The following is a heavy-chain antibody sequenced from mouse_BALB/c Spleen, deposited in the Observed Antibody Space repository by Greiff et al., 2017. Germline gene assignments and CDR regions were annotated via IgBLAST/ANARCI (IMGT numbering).Heavy chain of an antibody. J-gene: IGHJ2*01. CDR2: ISDGGSYT. Sequence: DVKLVESGGGLVKPGGSLKLSCAASGFTFSDYYMYWVRQTPEKRLEWVATISDGGSYTYYPDSVKGRFTISRDNAKNNLYLQMSSLKSEDTAMYYCARGGDRYDFDYWGQGTTLTVSS. CDR1: GFTFSDYY. D-gene: IGHD2-14*01. V-gene: IGHV5-4*02. CDR3: ARGGDRYDFDY.